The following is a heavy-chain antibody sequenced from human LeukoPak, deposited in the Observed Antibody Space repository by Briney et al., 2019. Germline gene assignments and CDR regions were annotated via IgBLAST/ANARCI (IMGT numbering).Heavy chain of an antibody. D-gene: IGHD6-13*01. Sequence: PGGSLRLSCAASGVTFNDYAMHWVRQAPGKGLELVSGISWNSGTRGYADSVKGRFTTSRDNANNSLYLQMTSLTAEDTALYSCEEAAGTYWGQGTLVTVSS. J-gene: IGHJ4*02. CDR2: ISWNSGTR. CDR3: EEAAGTY. CDR1: GVTFNDYA. V-gene: IGHV3-9*01.